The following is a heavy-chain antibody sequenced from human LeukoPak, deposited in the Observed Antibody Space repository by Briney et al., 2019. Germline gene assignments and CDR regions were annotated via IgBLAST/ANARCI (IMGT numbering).Heavy chain of an antibody. CDR3: ARGLYSSSSFSRWNDY. CDR1: GGSFSGYY. D-gene: IGHD6-6*01. V-gene: IGHV4-34*01. J-gene: IGHJ4*02. Sequence: MTSETLSLTCAVYGGSFSGYYWSWIRQPPGKGLEWIGEINHSGSTNYNPSLKSRVTISVDTSKNQFSLKLSSVTAADTAVYYCARGLYSSSSFSRWNDYWGQGTLVTVSS. CDR2: INHSGST.